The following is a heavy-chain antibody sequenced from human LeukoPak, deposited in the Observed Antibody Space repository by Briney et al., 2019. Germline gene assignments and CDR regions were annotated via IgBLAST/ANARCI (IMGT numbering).Heavy chain of an antibody. Sequence: SETLSLTCAVYGGSFSGYYWSWIRQPPGKGLGWIGEINHSGSTNYNPSLKSRVTISVGTSKNQFSLKLSSVTAADTAVYYCARGGLISSIAARRPYGMDVWGQGTTVTVSS. CDR3: ARGGLISSIAARRPYGMDV. D-gene: IGHD6-6*01. V-gene: IGHV4-34*01. CDR1: GGSFSGYY. J-gene: IGHJ6*02. CDR2: INHSGST.